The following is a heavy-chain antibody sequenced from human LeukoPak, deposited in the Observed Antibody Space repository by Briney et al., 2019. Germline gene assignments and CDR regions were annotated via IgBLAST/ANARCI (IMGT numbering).Heavy chain of an antibody. D-gene: IGHD5-12*01. CDR3: ARDSSTGYEHLDY. J-gene: IGHJ4*02. Sequence: ASVKVSCKASGYTFTNYYMHWVRQAPGQGLEWMGWSNPNNGGTNYAKKFQGRVTMTRDTSISTAYMELSRLRSDDTAMYYCARDSSTGYEHLDYWGQGTLVTVSS. CDR2: SNPNNGGT. V-gene: IGHV1-2*02. CDR1: GYTFTNYY.